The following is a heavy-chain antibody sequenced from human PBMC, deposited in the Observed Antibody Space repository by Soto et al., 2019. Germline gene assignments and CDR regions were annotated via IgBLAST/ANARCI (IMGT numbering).Heavy chain of an antibody. CDR2: ITGSGGTT. CDR3: AKGRYSSGYYGMDV. Sequence: LSCAASGFTFSGYAMNWGRQAPGKGLEWVSVITGSGGTTYDADSVKGRFTISRDNSKNTLYLQMNSLRVEDTAVYYCAKGRYSSGYYGMDVWGQGTTVTV. CDR1: GFTFSGYA. J-gene: IGHJ6*02. D-gene: IGHD6-19*01. V-gene: IGHV3-23*01.